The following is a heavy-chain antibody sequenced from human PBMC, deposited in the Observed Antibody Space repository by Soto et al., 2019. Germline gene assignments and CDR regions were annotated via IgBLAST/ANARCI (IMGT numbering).Heavy chain of an antibody. V-gene: IGHV3-53*02. CDR3: ARVPGRL. CDR2: VYSGCAT. Sequence: QLVETGGGLIQPGTSLTLSCAASGFSVSRNYMTWVRQAPGKGLEWVSFVYSGCATFYADSVKGRFILSRDDSQNTMYLQMNNLRAEDTAVYYCARVPGRLWGRGTLVTVAS. CDR1: GFSVSRNY. J-gene: IGHJ4*02. D-gene: IGHD3-10*01.